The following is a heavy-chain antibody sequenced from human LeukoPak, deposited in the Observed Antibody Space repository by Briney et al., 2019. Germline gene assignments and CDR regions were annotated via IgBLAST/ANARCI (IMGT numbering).Heavy chain of an antibody. Sequence: GASVKVSCKASGGTFSSYAISWVRQAPGQGLEWMGRIIPILGIANYAQKFQGRVTITADKSTSTAYMELSSLRSEDTAVYYCASDVVIVPAAFDYWGQGTLVTVSS. CDR1: GGTFSSYA. D-gene: IGHD2-2*01. CDR2: IIPILGIA. CDR3: ASDVVIVPAAFDY. J-gene: IGHJ4*02. V-gene: IGHV1-69*04.